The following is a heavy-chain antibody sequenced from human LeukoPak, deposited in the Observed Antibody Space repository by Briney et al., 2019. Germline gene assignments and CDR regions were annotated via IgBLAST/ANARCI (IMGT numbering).Heavy chain of an antibody. CDR3: ARGPHDAFDI. CDR2: ISISSSYI. Sequence: PGGSLRLSCAASGFNFSSYSMNWVRQAPGKGVEWVSSISISSSYIYYADSVKGRFPIPRDKAKNALYLQMNSLRAEDTAAYYCARGPHDAFDIWGQGTMVTVSS. CDR1: GFNFSSYS. V-gene: IGHV3-21*01. J-gene: IGHJ3*02.